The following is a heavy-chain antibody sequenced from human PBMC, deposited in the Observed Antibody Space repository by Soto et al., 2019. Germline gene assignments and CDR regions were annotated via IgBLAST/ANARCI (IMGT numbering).Heavy chain of an antibody. D-gene: IGHD5-18*01. Sequence: EVQLVESGGXXVKPGGSLRLYCAASGFTFSSYSMNWVRQAPGKGLEWVSSISSRSSYIYYADSVKGRFTISRDNAKNSLYLQMNSLRAEDTAVYDCARDSAMVPLDHWGQGTLVTVSS. CDR3: ARDSAMVPLDH. V-gene: IGHV3-21*01. J-gene: IGHJ4*02. CDR1: GFTFSSYS. CDR2: ISSRSSYI.